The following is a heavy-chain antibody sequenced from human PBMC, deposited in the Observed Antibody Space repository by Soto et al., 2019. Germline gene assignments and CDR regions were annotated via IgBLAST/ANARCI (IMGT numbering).Heavy chain of an antibody. J-gene: IGHJ6*02. CDR3: ASSSQALSFDAVDV. CDR2: IYHSVNA. V-gene: IGHV4-30-2*06. Sequence: QLQLQGSGSRLVKPSQTLSLSCTVSGGSISSAGYSWSWIRQSPGKDLEWIGYIYHSVNAFYNPCLKSRVTMSLDRSRNQFSLKLTSVTAADTAVYFCASSSQALSFDAVDVWGQGTTVVVSS. CDR1: GGSISSAGYS. D-gene: IGHD2-2*01.